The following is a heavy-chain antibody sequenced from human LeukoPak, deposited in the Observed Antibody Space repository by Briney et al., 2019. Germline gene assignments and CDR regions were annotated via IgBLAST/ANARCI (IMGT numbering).Heavy chain of an antibody. D-gene: IGHD2-2*01. CDR1: GFTFSSYA. J-gene: IGHJ4*02. CDR3: AKNYLSIVVVPTNY. V-gene: IGHV3-23*01. Sequence: GGSLRLSCAASGFTFSSYAMSWVRQAPGKGLEWGSAISGSGGSTYYADSVKGRFTISRDNSKNTLYLQMNSLRAEDTAVYYCAKNYLSIVVVPTNYWGQGTLVTVSS. CDR2: ISGSGGST.